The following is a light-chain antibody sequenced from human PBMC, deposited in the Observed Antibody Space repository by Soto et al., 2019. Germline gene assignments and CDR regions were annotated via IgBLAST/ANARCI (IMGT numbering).Light chain of an antibody. CDR1: SSNIGAGYP. V-gene: IGLV1-40*01. CDR2: GNT. CDR3: QSYDSSLSGYV. J-gene: IGLJ1*01. Sequence: QSVLTQPPSVSGAPGQRITISCTGSSSNIGAGYPVHWYQQLPGTAPKLLIFGNTIRPSGVPDRFSGSRSGLAITGLQAEDEADCYCQSYDSSLSGYVFGTGTKVTVL.